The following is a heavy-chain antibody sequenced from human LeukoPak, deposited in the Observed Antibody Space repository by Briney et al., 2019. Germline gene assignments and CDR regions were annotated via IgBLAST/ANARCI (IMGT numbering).Heavy chain of an antibody. J-gene: IGHJ4*02. D-gene: IGHD3-3*01. Sequence: GGSLRLSCAASGFTFSSYAMTWVRQAPGKGLEWVSAITDSGGDTYHADSAKGRFTISRDNSKSTLYMQMDSLRVEDTAVYYCVKGSERSRPYYFDYWGQGTLVTVSS. V-gene: IGHV3-23*01. CDR2: ITDSGGDT. CDR1: GFTFSSYA. CDR3: VKGSERSRPYYFDY.